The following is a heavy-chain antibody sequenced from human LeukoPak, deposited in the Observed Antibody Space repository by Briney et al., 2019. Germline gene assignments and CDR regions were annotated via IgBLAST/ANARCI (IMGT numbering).Heavy chain of an antibody. Sequence: SETLSLTCTVSGGSMGTYYWSWIRQPPGKGLEWIGYIYDNGYTHYNPSLKSRVSISLDTSKSQFSLNLSSMTAADTAVYYCARRAFGGVIAANWFDPWGQGTLVTVSS. V-gene: IGHV4-59*08. D-gene: IGHD3-16*02. CDR3: ARRAFGGVIAANWFDP. CDR1: GGSMGTYY. CDR2: IYDNGYT. J-gene: IGHJ5*02.